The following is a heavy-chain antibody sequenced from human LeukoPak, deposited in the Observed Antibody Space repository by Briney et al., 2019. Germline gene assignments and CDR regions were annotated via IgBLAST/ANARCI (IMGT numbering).Heavy chain of an antibody. D-gene: IGHD3-10*01. CDR1: GGSISSSNW. CDR2: IYHSGST. CDR3: VRRGSPYGSGSYSD. V-gene: IGHV4-4*02. J-gene: IGHJ4*02. Sequence: SGTLSLTCAVSGGSISSSNWWSWVRQPPGKGLEWIGEIYHSGSTNYNPSLKSRVTISVDKSKNQFSLKLSSVTAADTAVYYCVRRGSPYGSGSYSDWGQGTLVTVSS.